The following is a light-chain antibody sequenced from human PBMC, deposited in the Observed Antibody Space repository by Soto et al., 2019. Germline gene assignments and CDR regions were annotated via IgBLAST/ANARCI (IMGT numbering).Light chain of an antibody. CDR1: NIGSKN. V-gene: IGLV3-21*02. CDR2: DDR. CDR3: QVWDSDTSHEV. J-gene: IGLJ1*01. Sequence: SYELTQPPSVSVAPGQTARIACGGNNIGSKNVHWYQQKPGQAPVLVVYDDRARPSGIPERFSGSNSGSSATLTISRVEAGDEADYYCQVWDSDTSHEVFGTGTRSPS.